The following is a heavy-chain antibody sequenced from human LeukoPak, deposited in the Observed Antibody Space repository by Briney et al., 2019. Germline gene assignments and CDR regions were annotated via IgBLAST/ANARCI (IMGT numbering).Heavy chain of an antibody. D-gene: IGHD3-3*01. CDR3: ARVGVLRFLEWLSLRGSFDI. CDR2: IYHCGST. J-gene: IGHJ3*02. V-gene: IGHV4-34*01. CDR1: GGSFSGYY. Sequence: PSETLSLTCAVSGGSFSGYYWSWIRMPPGPGLEWIGEIYHCGSTNYNPSLKSRVTISVDTSKNQFSLKLSSVTAADTAVYYCARVGVLRFLEWLSLRGSFDIWGQGTMVTVSS.